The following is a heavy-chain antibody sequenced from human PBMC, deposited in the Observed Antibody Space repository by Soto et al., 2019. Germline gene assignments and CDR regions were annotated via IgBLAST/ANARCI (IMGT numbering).Heavy chain of an antibody. Sequence: SETLSLTCTVSGGSVSSGSYYWSWIRQPPGKGLEWIGYIYYSGSTNYNPSLKSRVTISVDTSKNQFSLKLSSVTAADTAVYYCTRIWSGGDYYYGTDVWGQGTTVTVSS. D-gene: IGHD3-10*01. CDR1: GGSVSSGSYY. CDR3: TRIWSGGDYYYGTDV. J-gene: IGHJ6*02. V-gene: IGHV4-61*01. CDR2: IYYSGST.